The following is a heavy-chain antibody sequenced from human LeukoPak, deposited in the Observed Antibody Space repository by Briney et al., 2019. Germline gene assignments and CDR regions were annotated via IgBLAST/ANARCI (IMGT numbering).Heavy chain of an antibody. CDR2: IYTSGST. V-gene: IGHV4-4*07. J-gene: IGHJ3*02. Sequence: SESLSLTCTVSGGSISSYYWSWIRQPAGKGLEWIGRIYTSGSTNYNPSLKSRVTMSVDTSKNQFSLKLSSVTAADTAVYYCACRMVRGVNLDAFDIWGQGTMVTVSS. D-gene: IGHD3-10*01. CDR3: ACRMVRGVNLDAFDI. CDR1: GGSISSYY.